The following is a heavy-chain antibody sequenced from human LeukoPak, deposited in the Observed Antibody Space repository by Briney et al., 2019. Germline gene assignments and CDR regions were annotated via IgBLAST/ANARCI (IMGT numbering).Heavy chain of an antibody. D-gene: IGHD1-26*01. CDR1: KDTFTIYD. V-gene: IGHV1-8*01. J-gene: IGHJ4*02. CDR2: MNPNSGNT. CDR3: ARSTMGARRRYDY. Sequence: ASVKVSCKASKDTFTIYDVNWVRQATGLGLEWMGWMNPNSGNTGYAQKFQGRVTMTMNSSISTAYMELTSLTSEDTDVYYCARSTMGARRRYDYWGQGTLVTVSS.